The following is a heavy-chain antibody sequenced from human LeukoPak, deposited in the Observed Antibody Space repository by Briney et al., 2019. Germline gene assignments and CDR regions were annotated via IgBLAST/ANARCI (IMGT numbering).Heavy chain of an antibody. J-gene: IGHJ4*02. CDR1: GFSVSGHY. Sequence: GGSLRLSCAASGFSVSGHYMSWLRQAPGKGLEWVSVLYSGGDTYYADSVRGRFTISRDTSKNTLYLQMYGLRAEETAVYYCARGNTGYSSAWGRDFDYWGQGTLVTVSS. CDR2: LYSGGDT. D-gene: IGHD6-19*01. V-gene: IGHV3-66*01. CDR3: ARGNTGYSSAWGRDFDY.